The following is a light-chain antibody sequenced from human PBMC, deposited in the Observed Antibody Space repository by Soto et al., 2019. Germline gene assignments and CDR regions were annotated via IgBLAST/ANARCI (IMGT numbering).Light chain of an antibody. J-gene: IGLJ2*01. CDR1: GSDVGRYNY. V-gene: IGLV2-11*01. CDR3: SAYAGSSTWV. CDR2: DVS. Sequence: QSALSQPRSVSGSPGQSVTISCTGTGSDVGRYNYVSWYQQHPGKAPKVIIFDVSVRPPGVPDRFSGSKSGNTASLTVSGLQPEDEADYYCSAYAGSSTWVFGGGTKLTVL.